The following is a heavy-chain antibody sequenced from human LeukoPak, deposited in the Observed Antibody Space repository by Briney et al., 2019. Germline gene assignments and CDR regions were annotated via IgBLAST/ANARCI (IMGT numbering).Heavy chain of an antibody. V-gene: IGHV3-11*04. CDR3: TRDAGYSSSWYRGWFDP. D-gene: IGHD6-13*01. J-gene: IGHJ5*02. CDR1: GFTFSDFY. Sequence: GGSLRLSCAASGFTFSDFYVSWIRQAPGKGLEWVSYISSSGNTIYYADSVKGRFTISRDNAKNSLYLQMNSLRAEDTAVYYCTRDAGYSSSWYRGWFDPWGQGTLVIVSS. CDR2: ISSSGNTI.